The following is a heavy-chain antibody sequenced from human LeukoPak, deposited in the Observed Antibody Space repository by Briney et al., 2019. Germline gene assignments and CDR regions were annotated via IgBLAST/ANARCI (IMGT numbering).Heavy chain of an antibody. D-gene: IGHD2-2*01. CDR3: ATDLLVPAAMGDY. J-gene: IGHJ4*02. CDR2: FDPEDGET. CDR1: GYTLTELS. Sequence: ASVKVSCKASGYTLTELSMHWVRQAPGKGLEWMGGFDPEDGETIYAQKFQGRVTMTEDTSTDTAYMELSSLRSEDTAVYYCATDLLVPAAMGDYWGQGTLVTVSS. V-gene: IGHV1-24*01.